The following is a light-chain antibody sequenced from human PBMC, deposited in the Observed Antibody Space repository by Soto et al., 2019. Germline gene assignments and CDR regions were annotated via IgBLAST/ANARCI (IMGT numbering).Light chain of an antibody. V-gene: IGKV1-39*01. CDR1: QSISTH. J-gene: IGKJ1*01. Sequence: DIQMTQSPSSLSASVGDRVSITCRASQSISTHLSWYQQKPGKAPKLLIYAASSLQSWVPSRFTGSGSGTDFTLTIGSLQPEDFATYYCQQSYSTLTWTFGQGTKVDI. CDR2: AAS. CDR3: QQSYSTLTWT.